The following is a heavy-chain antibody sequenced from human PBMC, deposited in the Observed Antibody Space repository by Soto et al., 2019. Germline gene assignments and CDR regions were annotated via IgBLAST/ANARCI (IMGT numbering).Heavy chain of an antibody. V-gene: IGHV1-58*01. CDR1: GFTFTTSA. J-gene: IGHJ6*02. D-gene: IGHD3-3*02. CDR3: EDHFQGGYYYGMDV. Sequence: SVKVSCKASGFTFTTSAVQWVRQARGQRLEWIGWIVVGSGNTIYAQKFRERVTSTRDMSTGTSYMHLTSLRSEHTAVYYCEDHFQGGYYYGMDVWGQGATVTVSS. CDR2: IVVGSGNT.